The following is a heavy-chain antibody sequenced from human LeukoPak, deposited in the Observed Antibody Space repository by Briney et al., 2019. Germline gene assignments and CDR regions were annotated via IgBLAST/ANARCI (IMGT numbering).Heavy chain of an antibody. J-gene: IGHJ4*02. CDR2: ISNSGGST. D-gene: IGHD3-10*01. CDR3: AKTSGPTDY. CDR1: GFTFSNYA. Sequence: GGSLRLSCAASGFTFSNYAMSWVRQAPGKGLEWVSVISNSGGSTYYTDSVKGRFTISRDNSKNTLYLQMNSLRAEDTAVYYCAKTSGPTDYWGQGTLVTVSS. V-gene: IGHV3-23*01.